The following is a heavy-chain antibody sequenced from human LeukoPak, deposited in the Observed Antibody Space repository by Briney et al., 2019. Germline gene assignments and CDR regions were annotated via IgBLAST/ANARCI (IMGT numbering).Heavy chain of an antibody. V-gene: IGHV1-2*02. D-gene: IGHD2-15*01. Sequence: ASVKVSCKAPGYTFTAYFLNWVRQAPGQGLEWMGWINPNTGATNYAQKFQGRVTMTWDTSIITAYMELNRLTSDDTALYYCARDWVYCSGCYGYHQFDSWGQGTLVTVSS. CDR2: INPNTGAT. J-gene: IGHJ4*02. CDR1: GYTFTAYF. CDR3: ARDWVYCSGCYGYHQFDS.